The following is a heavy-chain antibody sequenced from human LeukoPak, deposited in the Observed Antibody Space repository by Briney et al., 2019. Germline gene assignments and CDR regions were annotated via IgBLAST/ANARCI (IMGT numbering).Heavy chain of an antibody. CDR1: GFTFSRHA. V-gene: IGHV3-21*01. J-gene: IGHJ4*02. CDR2: ITSSGSYR. D-gene: IGHD5-12*01. Sequence: PGGSLRLSCAASGFTFSRHAMNWVRQVPGKGLEWVSSITSSGSYRYHSDSVKGRFTISRDNAKNSLYLQMNSLRVEDTAVYYCASENIVGTSGALFDYWGQGTLVTVSS. CDR3: ASENIVGTSGALFDY.